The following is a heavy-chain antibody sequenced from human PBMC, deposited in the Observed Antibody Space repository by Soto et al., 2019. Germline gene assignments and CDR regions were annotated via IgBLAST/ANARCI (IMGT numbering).Heavy chain of an antibody. CDR2: IIPIFGTA. V-gene: IGHV1-69*12. CDR1: GGTFSSYA. D-gene: IGHD2-2*01. J-gene: IGHJ6*02. Sequence: QVQLVQSGAEVKKPGSSVKVSCKASGGTFSSYAISWVRQAPGQGLEWMGGIIPIFGTANYAQKFQGRVTITADESTSTDYMELSRLRSEDTAVYYCARDGWRDIVLVPAAIGYYYYGMDVWGQGTTVTVSS. CDR3: ARDGWRDIVLVPAAIGYYYYGMDV.